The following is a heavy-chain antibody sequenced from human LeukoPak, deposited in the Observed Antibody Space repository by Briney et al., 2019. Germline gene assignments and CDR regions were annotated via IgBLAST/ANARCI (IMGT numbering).Heavy chain of an antibody. CDR1: GGSIKSHF. CDR2: IFHSGST. D-gene: IGHD2-15*01. Sequence: PSETLSLTCTVSGGSIKSHFWSWVRQPPGKRLEWIGYIFHSGSTNYNPSLKSRVTISVDTSKNQFSLKLSSVTAADTAVYYCARTSTYCSGASCYSHHFDYWGQGTLVTVSS. V-gene: IGHV4-59*11. CDR3: ARTSTYCSGASCYSHHFDY. J-gene: IGHJ4*02.